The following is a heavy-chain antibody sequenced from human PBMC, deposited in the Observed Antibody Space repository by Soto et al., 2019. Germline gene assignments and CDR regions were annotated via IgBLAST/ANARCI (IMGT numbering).Heavy chain of an antibody. CDR2: ISGSGGST. D-gene: IGHD3-16*02. V-gene: IGHV3-23*01. J-gene: IGHJ4*02. CDR1: GFTFSSYA. CDR3: AIDYVWGSYRHALKTAFDY. Sequence: GGSLRLSCAASGFTFSSYAMSWVRQAPGKGLEWVSAISGSGGSTYYADSVKGRFTISRDNSKNTLYLQMNSLRAEDTAVYYCAIDYVWGSYRHALKTAFDYWGQGTLVTVSS.